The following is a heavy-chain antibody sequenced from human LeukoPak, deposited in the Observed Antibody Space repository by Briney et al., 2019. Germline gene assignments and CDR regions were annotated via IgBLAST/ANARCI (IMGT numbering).Heavy chain of an antibody. J-gene: IGHJ4*02. Sequence: PSETLSLTCSVSGGSISSDYWSWIRQPPGKGLEWIGYIYNSGSTNYNPSLKSRVTISVDTSKNQFSLKLSSVTAADTAVYYCARDQGGGNSAFEHWGQGTLATVSS. D-gene: IGHD4-23*01. V-gene: IGHV4-59*01. CDR1: GGSISSDY. CDR3: ARDQGGGNSAFEH. CDR2: IYNSGST.